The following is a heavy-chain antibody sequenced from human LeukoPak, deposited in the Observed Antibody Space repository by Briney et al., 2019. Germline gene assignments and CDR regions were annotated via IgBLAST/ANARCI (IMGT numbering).Heavy chain of an antibody. Sequence: SETLSLTCTVSGGSISSHYWSWIRQPPRKGLERIGYIYYTGTTNYNPYLKSRVTMSLDTSKNQFSLKLSSVTAADTAVYFCATHAGYTGTYPSPFDYWGQGALVTVSS. CDR1: GGSISSHY. J-gene: IGHJ4*02. CDR3: ATHAGYTGTYPSPFDY. CDR2: IYYTGTT. D-gene: IGHD1-26*01. V-gene: IGHV4-59*08.